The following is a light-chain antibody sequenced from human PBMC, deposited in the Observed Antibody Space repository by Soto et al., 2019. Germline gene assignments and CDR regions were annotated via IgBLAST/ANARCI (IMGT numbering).Light chain of an antibody. CDR1: QSVSSSY. CDR2: DAS. Sequence: ETVLTQSPGTLSLSPGERATLSCRASQSVSSSYLAWYQQKPGQAPRLLIYDASSRATGIPDRFSGSGSGTDFTLTSSRLEPEDFAVEYWQQYVRSPPSWTFGQGTKVEIK. J-gene: IGKJ1*01. CDR3: QQYVRSPPSWT. V-gene: IGKV3-20*01.